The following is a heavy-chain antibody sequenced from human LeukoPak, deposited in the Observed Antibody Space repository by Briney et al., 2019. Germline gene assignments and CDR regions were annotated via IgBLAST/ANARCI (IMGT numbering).Heavy chain of an antibody. CDR3: ANNKHMGDY. D-gene: IGHD2-21*01. V-gene: IGHV4-30-2*01. CDR2: IFHSGSG. Sequence: PSETLSLTCSVSGGSISSGGSYWTWIRQPPGKGLEWIGNIFHSGSGYYNPSLQSRVSISVDTSKNQFSLNLISVTAADTAVYYCANNKHMGDYWGQGTLVTVSS. CDR1: GGSISSGGSY. J-gene: IGHJ4*02.